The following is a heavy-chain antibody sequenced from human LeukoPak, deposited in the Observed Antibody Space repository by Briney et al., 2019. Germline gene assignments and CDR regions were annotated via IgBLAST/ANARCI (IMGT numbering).Heavy chain of an antibody. CDR3: ARDATLLWFGETLGGNFDY. D-gene: IGHD3-10*01. CDR2: IIPILGIA. CDR1: GYTFTSYA. Sequence: ASVKVSCKASGYTFTSYAISWVRQAPGQGLEWMGRIIPILGIANYAQKFQGRVTITADESTSTAYMELSSLRSEDTAVYYCARDATLLWFGETLGGNFDYWGQGTLVTVSS. V-gene: IGHV1-69*04. J-gene: IGHJ4*02.